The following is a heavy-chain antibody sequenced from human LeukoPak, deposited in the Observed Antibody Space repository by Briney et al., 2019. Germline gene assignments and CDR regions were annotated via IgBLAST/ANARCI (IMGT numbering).Heavy chain of an antibody. V-gene: IGHV3-7*03. CDR2: IKQDGSEE. CDR3: AKEIYDSSGYYSGGYSDY. J-gene: IGHJ4*02. CDR1: GFTFSSYW. Sequence: GGSLRLSCAASGFTFSSYWMSWVRQAPGKGLEWVANIKQDGSEEYYVDSVKGRFTISRDNAKNSLYLQMNSLRAEDTAVYYCAKEIYDSSGYYSGGYSDYWGQGTLVTVSS. D-gene: IGHD3-22*01.